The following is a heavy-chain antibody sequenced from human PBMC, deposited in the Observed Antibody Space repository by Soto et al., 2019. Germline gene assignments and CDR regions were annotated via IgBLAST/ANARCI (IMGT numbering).Heavy chain of an antibody. Sequence: GGSLRLSCAASGFTFSSYSMNWVRQAPGKGLEWVSCISSSRSYIYYADSVKGRFSISRDNAKNSLYLQVNSLRAEDTAVYYCARGTADYYHSSGYFEYWGQGTQVTVSS. J-gene: IGHJ4*02. D-gene: IGHD3-22*01. V-gene: IGHV3-21*06. CDR1: GFTFSSYS. CDR2: ISSSRSYI. CDR3: ARGTADYYHSSGYFEY.